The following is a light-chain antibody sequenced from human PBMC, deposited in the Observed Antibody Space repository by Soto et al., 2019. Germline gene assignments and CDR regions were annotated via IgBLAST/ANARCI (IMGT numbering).Light chain of an antibody. Sequence: QSALTQPPSVSGAPGQWVSISCTRSSSNIGAGYDVHWYQHLPRTAPKLLIYANNNRPSGVPDRFSGSKSGTSASLAITGLQAEDEADYYCQSYDSSRSPLYVFGTGTKVTVL. J-gene: IGLJ1*01. V-gene: IGLV1-40*01. CDR2: ANN. CDR3: QSYDSSRSPLYV. CDR1: SSNIGAGYD.